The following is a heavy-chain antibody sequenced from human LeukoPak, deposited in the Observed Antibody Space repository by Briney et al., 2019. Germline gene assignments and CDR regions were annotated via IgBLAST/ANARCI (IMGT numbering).Heavy chain of an antibody. CDR1: GATFSSYA. CDR2: IIPMLGTV. J-gene: IGHJ2*01. Sequence: SVKVSCKASGATFSSYAINWVRQAPGQGLEWMGRIIPMLGTVNYAQKFQGRVTIIADKFTSTAYMEVSSLRSDDTAVYYCARVHDYGGNPRNSEVLSVWYFDLWGRGTLVTVSS. D-gene: IGHD4-23*01. CDR3: ARVHDYGGNPRNSEVLSVWYFDL. V-gene: IGHV1-69*04.